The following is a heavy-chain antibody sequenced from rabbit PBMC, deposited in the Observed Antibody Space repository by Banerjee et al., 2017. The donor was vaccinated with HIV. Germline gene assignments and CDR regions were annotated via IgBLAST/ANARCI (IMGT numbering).Heavy chain of an antibody. CDR2: IGVGSGGT. V-gene: IGHV1S40*01. J-gene: IGHJ6*01. D-gene: IGHD1-1*01. CDR3: ATKVGGGSGWIYGMDL. CDR1: GFDFSNNG. Sequence: QSLEESGGDLVKPGTSLTLTCTASGFDFSNNGMCWVRQTPGKGLEWIGCIGVGSGGTNYASWAKGRFTSTKTSSTTVTLQMTSLTAADTATYFCATKVGGGSGWIYGMDLWGQGTLVTVS.